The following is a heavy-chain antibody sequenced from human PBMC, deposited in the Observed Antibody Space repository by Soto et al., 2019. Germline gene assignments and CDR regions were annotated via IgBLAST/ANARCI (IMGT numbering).Heavy chain of an antibody. V-gene: IGHV4-34*01. CDR3: ARDKITGRFDY. Sequence: PSETLSLTCAVYGGSFSGYYWTWIRQPPGTGLEWIGEINHSGSTNYNPSLKSRVTISVDTSKNQFSLKLTSVTAADTAVYYCARDKITGRFDYWGQRTLVTVSS. J-gene: IGHJ4*02. CDR2: INHSGST. D-gene: IGHD2-8*02. CDR1: GGSFSGYY.